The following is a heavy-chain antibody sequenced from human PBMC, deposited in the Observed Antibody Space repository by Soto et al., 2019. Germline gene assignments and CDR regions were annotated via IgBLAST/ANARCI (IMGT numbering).Heavy chain of an antibody. V-gene: IGHV1-18*03. J-gene: IGHJ6*04. D-gene: IGHD6-19*01. CDR1: GYTFTSYG. CDR3: ARAQWLVNGYMDV. CDR2: ISAYNGNT. Sequence: ASVKVSCKASGYTFTSYGISWVRQAPGQGFEWMGWISAYNGNTNYAQKLKGRVTMTTDTSTSTAYMELRSLRSDDMAVYYCARAQWLVNGYMDVWGKGTKVTVSS.